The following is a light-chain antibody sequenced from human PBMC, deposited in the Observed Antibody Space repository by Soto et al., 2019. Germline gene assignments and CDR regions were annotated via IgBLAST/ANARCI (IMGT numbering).Light chain of an antibody. CDR1: SSDVGGYNY. CDR2: AVS. CDR3: SSYTSSSTLVV. J-gene: IGLJ3*02. Sequence: QSVRTQPASVVGSPGQSIPFSCPGTSSDVGGYNYVSWYQQYPGKAPKLMIYAVSDRPSGVSNRFSGSKSGNTASLTISGLQAEDEADYYCSSYTSSSTLVVFGGGTKVTVL. V-gene: IGLV2-14*01.